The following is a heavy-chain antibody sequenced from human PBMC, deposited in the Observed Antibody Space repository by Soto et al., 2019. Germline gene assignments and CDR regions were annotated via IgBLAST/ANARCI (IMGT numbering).Heavy chain of an antibody. CDR2: ISAYNGNT. CDR3: AREEKYCGGDCYSDY. D-gene: IGHD2-21*02. J-gene: IGHJ4*02. Sequence: ASVKVSCKASGYTFTSYGISWVRQAPGQGLEWMGWISAYNGNTNYAQKLQGRVTMTTDTSTSTAYMELRSPRSDDTAVYYCAREEKYCGGDCYSDYWGQGTLVTVSS. V-gene: IGHV1-18*01. CDR1: GYTFTSYG.